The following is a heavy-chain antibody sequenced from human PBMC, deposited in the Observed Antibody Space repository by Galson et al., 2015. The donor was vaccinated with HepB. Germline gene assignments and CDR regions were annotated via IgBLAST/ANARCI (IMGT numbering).Heavy chain of an antibody. V-gene: IGHV4-39*01. CDR3: ARLGAAYTAGGFDS. J-gene: IGHJ4*02. D-gene: IGHD2-15*01. CDR1: GASINNNNFY. CDR2: IFYSGTT. Sequence: ETLSLTCIVSGASINNNNFYWGWIRQPPGQGLEWIGSIFYSGTTYYNPSLKSRVTMSVDTSRNQFSLILTSVTAADTAIYYCARLGAAYTAGGFDSWGQGTLVTVSS.